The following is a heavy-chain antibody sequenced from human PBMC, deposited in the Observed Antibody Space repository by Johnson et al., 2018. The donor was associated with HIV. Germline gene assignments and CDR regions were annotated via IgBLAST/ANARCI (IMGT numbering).Heavy chain of an antibody. CDR1: GFTFDDYA. D-gene: IGHD6-6*01. CDR2: ISWNSGSI. CDR3: ATLEYSSSPGGYGAFDI. Sequence: VQLVESGGGLVQPGRSLRLSCAASGFTFDDYAMHWVRQAPGKGLEWVSGISWNSGSIGYADSVKGRFTISRDNAKNSLYLQMNSLRAEDTALYYCATLEYSSSPGGYGAFDIWGQGTMVTVSS. J-gene: IGHJ3*02. V-gene: IGHV3-9*01.